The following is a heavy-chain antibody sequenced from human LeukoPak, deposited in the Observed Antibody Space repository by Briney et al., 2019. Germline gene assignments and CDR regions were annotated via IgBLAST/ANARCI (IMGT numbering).Heavy chain of an antibody. Sequence: SETLSLTCTVSGYSISSGYYWGWIRQPPGKGLEWIGSIYHSGSTYYNPSLKSRVTISVDTSKNQFSLKLSPVTAADTAVYYCARALGRYCSSTSCSCFDYWGQGTLVTVSS. J-gene: IGHJ4*02. V-gene: IGHV4-38-2*02. CDR3: ARALGRYCSSTSCSCFDY. CDR1: GYSISSGYY. D-gene: IGHD2-2*01. CDR2: IYHSGST.